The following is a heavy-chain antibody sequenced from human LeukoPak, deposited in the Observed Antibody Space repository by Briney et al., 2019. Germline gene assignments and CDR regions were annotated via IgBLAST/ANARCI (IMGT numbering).Heavy chain of an antibody. V-gene: IGHV3-30*04. CDR2: ISYDGSNK. J-gene: IGHJ4*02. Sequence: GRSLRLSCAAPGFTFSSYAMHWVRQAPGKGLEWVAVISYDGSNKYYADSVKGRFTISRDNSKNTLYLQMNSLRAEDTAVYYCARDSHYYDSSGRFDYWGQGTLVTVSS. D-gene: IGHD3-22*01. CDR3: ARDSHYYDSSGRFDY. CDR1: GFTFSSYA.